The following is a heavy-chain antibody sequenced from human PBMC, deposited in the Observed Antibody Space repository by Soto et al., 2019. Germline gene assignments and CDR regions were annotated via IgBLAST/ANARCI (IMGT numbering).Heavy chain of an antibody. CDR2: IWYDGSNK. CDR3: AREYYDFWSGPRHYYYGMDV. CDR1: GFTFSSYG. Sequence: QVQLVESGGGVVQPGRSLRLSCAASGFTFSSYGMHWVRQAPGKGLEWVAVIWYDGSNKYYADSVKGRFTISRDNSKNTLYLQMNSLRAEDTAVYYCAREYYDFWSGPRHYYYGMDVWGQVTTVTVSS. D-gene: IGHD3-3*01. V-gene: IGHV3-33*01. J-gene: IGHJ6*01.